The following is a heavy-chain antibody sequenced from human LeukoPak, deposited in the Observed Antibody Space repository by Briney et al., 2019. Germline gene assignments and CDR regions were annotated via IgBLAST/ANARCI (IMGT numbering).Heavy chain of an antibody. D-gene: IGHD2-2*01. CDR3: ARVPSSTSCG. CDR2: INSDGSST. CDR1: GFIFDDYA. Sequence: GGSLRLSCAASGFIFDDYAMHWVRQAPGKGLVWVSRINSDGSSTSYADSVKGRFTISRDNAKNTLYLQMNSLRAEDTAVYYCARVPSSTSCGWGQGTLVTVSS. J-gene: IGHJ4*02. V-gene: IGHV3-74*01.